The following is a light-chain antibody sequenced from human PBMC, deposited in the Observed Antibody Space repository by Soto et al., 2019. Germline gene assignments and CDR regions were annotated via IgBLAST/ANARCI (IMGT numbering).Light chain of an antibody. V-gene: IGLV2-23*01. CDR1: SSDVGHFNL. Sequence: QSALTQPASVSGSPGQSITISCTGSSSDVGHFNLVSWYQHYPGKAPKLMIYEGSKRPSGVSNRFSDSKSVNTASLTISGLQAEDEADYYCSSYAGDGTTVFGTGTKVTVL. CDR3: SSYAGDGTTV. J-gene: IGLJ1*01. CDR2: EGS.